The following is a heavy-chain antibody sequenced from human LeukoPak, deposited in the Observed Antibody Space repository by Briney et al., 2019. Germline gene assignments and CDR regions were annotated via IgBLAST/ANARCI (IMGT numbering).Heavy chain of an antibody. CDR1: GFTFSRYW. CDR2: INSDGINT. D-gene: IGHD3-22*01. Sequence: GGSLRLSCAASGFTFSRYWMHWVRQAPGKGLVWVSRINSDGINTSYADSVKGRFTISRDNAKNTLNLQMNSLRAEDTAVYYCARDLGQYYDTSDDWFDPWGQGTLVTVSS. CDR3: ARDLGQYYDTSDDWFDP. V-gene: IGHV3-74*01. J-gene: IGHJ5*02.